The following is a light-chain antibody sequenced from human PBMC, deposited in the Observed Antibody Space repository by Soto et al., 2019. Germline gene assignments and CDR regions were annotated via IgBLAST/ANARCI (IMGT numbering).Light chain of an antibody. V-gene: IGKV3D-11*01. CDR2: QTS. J-gene: IGKJ1*01. CDR1: QGIGDT. CDR3: HQRQSWPRT. Sequence: EFVMTQSPATLSVSPGEGVTLSCRASQGIGDTLAWYQHKPGQTPRLLIYQTSIRAAGIPARFSASGTGTDFTLTISDVQPEDFAVYYCHQRQSWPRTFGQGTKVDIK.